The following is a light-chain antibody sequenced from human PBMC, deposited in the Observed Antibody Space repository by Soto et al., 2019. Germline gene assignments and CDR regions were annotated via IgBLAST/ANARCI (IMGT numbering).Light chain of an antibody. CDR2: GAS. J-gene: IGKJ1*01. CDR1: QSISNR. V-gene: IGKV1-5*03. CDR3: QQYKGYSGT. Sequence: DIQMTQSPSTLSASVGDRVTIICRASQSISNRLAWYQQKPGKAPKLLIYGASSLASGVPSRFSGSGSGTEFTLTISSLQPDDFATYYCQQYKGYSGTFGQGTKVEIK.